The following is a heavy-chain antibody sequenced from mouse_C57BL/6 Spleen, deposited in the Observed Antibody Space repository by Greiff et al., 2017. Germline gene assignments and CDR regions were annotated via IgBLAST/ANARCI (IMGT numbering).Heavy chain of an antibody. D-gene: IGHD2-4*01. CDR1: GYTFTSYW. CDR2: IDPSDSYT. CDR3: ARTGVYEYDRYFDY. Sequence: QVQLQQPGAELVRPGTSVKLSCKASGYTFTSYWMHWVKQRPGQGLEWIGVIDPSDSYTNYNQKFKGKATFTVDTSSSTAYMQLSSLTSEDSAVYYCARTGVYEYDRYFDYWGQGTTLTVSS. V-gene: IGHV1-59*01. J-gene: IGHJ2*01.